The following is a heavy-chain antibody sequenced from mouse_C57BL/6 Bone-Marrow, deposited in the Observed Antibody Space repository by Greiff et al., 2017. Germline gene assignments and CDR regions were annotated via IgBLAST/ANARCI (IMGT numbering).Heavy chain of an antibody. D-gene: IGHD3-2*02. V-gene: IGHV1-55*01. CDR1: GYTFTSYW. CDR2: IYPGSGST. Sequence: VQLQQPGAELVKPGASVKMSCKASGYTFTSYWITWVKQRPGQGLEWIGDIYPGSGSTNYNEKFKSKATLTVDTSSSTAYMQLSSLTSEDSAVXYCAREGTAQATLDYWGQGTTLTVSS. CDR3: AREGTAQATLDY. J-gene: IGHJ2*01.